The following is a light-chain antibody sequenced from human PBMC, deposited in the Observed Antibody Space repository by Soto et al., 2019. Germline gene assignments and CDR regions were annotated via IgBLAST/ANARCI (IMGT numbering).Light chain of an antibody. Sequence: EIVMTQSPATLSVSPGERATLSCRASQYVSSNLAWYQQKPGQAPRLLIYGASTRATGTPPRFSGSGSGTEFTLTISSLQSEDFAVYYGQQHSLWYTFGQGTKLEIK. J-gene: IGKJ2*01. CDR2: GAS. V-gene: IGKV3-15*01. CDR1: QYVSSN. CDR3: QQHSLWYT.